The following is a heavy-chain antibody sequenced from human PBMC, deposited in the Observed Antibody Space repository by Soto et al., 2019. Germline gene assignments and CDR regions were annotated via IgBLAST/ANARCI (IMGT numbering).Heavy chain of an antibody. Sequence: SETLSLTCAVYGGSFSGYYWSWIRQPPGKGLEWIGEINHSGSTNYNPSLKSRVTISVDTSKNQFSLKLSSVTAADTAVYYCARGGRIRGVVIIGPKPNDYWGQGTLVTVSS. V-gene: IGHV4-34*01. D-gene: IGHD3-3*01. CDR3: ARGGRIRGVVIIGPKPNDY. CDR1: GGSFSGYY. CDR2: INHSGST. J-gene: IGHJ4*02.